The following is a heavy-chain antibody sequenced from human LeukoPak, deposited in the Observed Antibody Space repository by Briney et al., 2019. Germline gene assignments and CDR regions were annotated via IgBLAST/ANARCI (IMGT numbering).Heavy chain of an antibody. CDR2: INHSGST. CDR1: GGSISSYY. D-gene: IGHD1-26*01. CDR3: ARGRYSGSY. Sequence: PSETLSLTCTVSGGSISSYYWSWIRQPPGKGLEWIGEINHSGSTNYNPSLKSRVTISVDTSKNQFSLKLSSVTAADTAVYYCARGRYSGSYWGQGTLVTVSS. J-gene: IGHJ4*02. V-gene: IGHV4-34*01.